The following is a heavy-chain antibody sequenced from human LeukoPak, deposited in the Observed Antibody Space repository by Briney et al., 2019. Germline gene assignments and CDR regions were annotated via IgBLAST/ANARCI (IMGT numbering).Heavy chain of an antibody. J-gene: IGHJ4*02. D-gene: IGHD1-26*01. CDR1: GFTFRSYG. CDR3: ASEFIVGATFDY. V-gene: IGHV3-48*03. Sequence: GGSLRLSCAASGFTFRSYGMNWVRQAPGKGLEWVSYITSSGSTIYYADSVKGRFTISRDNAKTSLYLQMNSLRAEDTAVYYCASEFIVGATFDYWGQGTLVTVSS. CDR2: ITSSGSTI.